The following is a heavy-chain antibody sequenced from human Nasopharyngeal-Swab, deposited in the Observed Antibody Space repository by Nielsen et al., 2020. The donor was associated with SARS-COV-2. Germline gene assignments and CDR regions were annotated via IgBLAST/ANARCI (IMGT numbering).Heavy chain of an antibody. V-gene: IGHV4-59*13. D-gene: IGHD6-19*01. CDR3: ARDGGQWAFDI. CDR1: GGSISSYY. Sequence: SETLSPTCTVSGGSISSYYWSWIRQSPGKGLEWIGYIYYSGSTNYNPSLKSRVTISVDTSKNQFSLKLSSVTAADTAVYYCARDGGQWAFDIWGQGTMVTVSS. CDR2: IYYSGST. J-gene: IGHJ3*02.